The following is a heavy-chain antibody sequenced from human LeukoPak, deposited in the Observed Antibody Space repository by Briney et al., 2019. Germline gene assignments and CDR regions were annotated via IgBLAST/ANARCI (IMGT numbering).Heavy chain of an antibody. D-gene: IGHD3-10*01. CDR1: GCTLSSYG. CDR3: AKDYYYGSGSYQST. CDR2: IRYDGSNK. V-gene: IGHV3-30*02. J-gene: IGHJ5*02. Sequence: GGSLRLSCAASGCTLSSYGMHWVRQAPGKGLEWVAFIRYDGSNKYYADSVKGRFTISRDNSKNTLYLQMNSLRAEDTAVYYCAKDYYYGSGSYQSTWGQGTLVTVSS.